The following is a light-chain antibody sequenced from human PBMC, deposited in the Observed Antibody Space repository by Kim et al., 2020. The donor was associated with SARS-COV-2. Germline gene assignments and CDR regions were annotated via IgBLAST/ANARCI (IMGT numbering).Light chain of an antibody. Sequence: QAGLTQPPSVSKGLRQTATLTCTGNSNNVGNQGAAWLQQHQGHPPKLLSYRNNNRPSGISERLSASRSGNTASLTITGLQPEDEADYYCSAWDSSLSIWVFGGETQLNVL. V-gene: IGLV10-54*01. CDR1: SNNVGNQG. CDR3: SAWDSSLSIWV. J-gene: IGLJ3*02. CDR2: RNN.